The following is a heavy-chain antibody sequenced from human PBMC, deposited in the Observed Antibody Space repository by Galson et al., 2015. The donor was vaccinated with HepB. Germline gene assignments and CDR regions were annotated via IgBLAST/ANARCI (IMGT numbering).Heavy chain of an antibody. V-gene: IGHV3-23*01. CDR3: AKGNEMATTPFDY. CDR2: ISGSGGST. D-gene: IGHD5-24*01. CDR1: GFTFSSYA. J-gene: IGHJ4*02. Sequence: SLRLSCAASGFTFSSYAMSWVRQAPGKGLEWVSAISGSGGSTYYADSVKGRFTISRDNSKNTLYLQMNSLRAEDTAVYYCAKGNEMATTPFDYWGQGTLVTVSS.